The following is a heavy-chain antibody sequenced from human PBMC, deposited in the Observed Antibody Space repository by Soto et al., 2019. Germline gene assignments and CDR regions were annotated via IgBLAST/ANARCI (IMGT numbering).Heavy chain of an antibody. CDR2: IDTTSSYR. CDR1: GFTFSAYS. CDR3: ARPEFFAILGGDPSYGGHYFYGMEV. Sequence: PGGSLRLSCVASGFTFSAYSMNWVRQAPGKGLEWVSSIDTTSSYRFYADSVRGRFTVSRDNAKNSVYLQMNTLRDEDTAVYYCARPEFFAILGGDPSYGGHYFYGMEVWGQGTTVTVSS. D-gene: IGHD2-21*01. J-gene: IGHJ6*02. V-gene: IGHV3-21*01.